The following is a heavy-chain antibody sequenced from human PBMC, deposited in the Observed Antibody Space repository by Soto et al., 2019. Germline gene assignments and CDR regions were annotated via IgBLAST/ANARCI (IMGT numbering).Heavy chain of an antibody. V-gene: IGHV3-21*01. CDR2: ISSSSSYI. Sequence: EVQLVESGGGLVKPGGSPRLSCAASGFTFSSYSMNWVRQAPGKGLEWVSSISSSSSYIYYADSVKGRFTISRDNAKNSLYLQMNSLRAEDTAVYYCARGSRGSYYDYWGQGTLVTVSS. J-gene: IGHJ4*02. CDR1: GFTFSSYS. CDR3: ARGSRGSYYDY. D-gene: IGHD1-26*01.